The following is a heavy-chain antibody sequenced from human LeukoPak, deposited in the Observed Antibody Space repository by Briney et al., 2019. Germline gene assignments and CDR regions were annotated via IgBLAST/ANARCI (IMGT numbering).Heavy chain of an antibody. D-gene: IGHD1-26*01. J-gene: IGHJ3*02. CDR1: GFTFSSYS. CDR2: ISSSSSYI. Sequence: GGSLRLSCAASGFTFSSYSMNWVRQAPGKGLEWVSSISSSSSYIYYADSVKGRFAISRDNAKNSLYLQMNSLRAEDTAVYYCARVWGVGATGAFDIWGQGTMVTVSS. CDR3: ARVWGVGATGAFDI. V-gene: IGHV3-21*01.